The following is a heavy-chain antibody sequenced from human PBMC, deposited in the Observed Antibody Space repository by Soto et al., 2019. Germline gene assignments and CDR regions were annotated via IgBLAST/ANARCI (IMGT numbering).Heavy chain of an antibody. J-gene: IGHJ3*02. CDR3: AREESGGGCCAFDI. D-gene: IGHD2-15*01. CDR2: INPNSGGT. CDR1: GYTFTGYY. V-gene: IGHV1-2*04. Sequence: ASVKVSCKASGYTFTGYYMHWVRQAPGQGLEWMGWINPNSGGTNYAQKFQGWVTMTRDTSISTAYMELSRLRSDDTAVYYCAREESGGGCCAFDIWGQGTMVTVSS.